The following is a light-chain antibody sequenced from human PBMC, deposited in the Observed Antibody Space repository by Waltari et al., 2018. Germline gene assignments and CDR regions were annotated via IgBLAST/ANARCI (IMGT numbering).Light chain of an antibody. V-gene: IGLV1-47*01. CDR1: SSTIQRNY. CDR3: AAWDDNLSGYV. CDR2: WND. Sequence: QSVLTQPPSVSGAPGQRVTISCSGSSSTIQRNYISWFQYLPGAAPKVLIYWNDQRPSGVPDRFSGSKSGTSGSLTISGLRSEDEADYYCAAWDDNLSGYVFATGTKVTVL. J-gene: IGLJ1*01.